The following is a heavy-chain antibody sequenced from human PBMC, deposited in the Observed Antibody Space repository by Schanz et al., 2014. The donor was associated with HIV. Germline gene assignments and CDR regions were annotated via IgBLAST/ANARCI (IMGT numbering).Heavy chain of an antibody. J-gene: IGHJ4*02. CDR1: GFTFSSYG. CDR2: IWYDGDRK. V-gene: IGHV3-33*08. Sequence: VQLVESGGGVVQPGRSLRVSCAASGFTFSSYGMHWVRQAPGKGLEWVAVIWYDGDRKEYGESVKGRFTISRDNSKNTLYLQMNSLRAEDTAVYYCYGDESGYWGQGTLVTVSS. CDR3: YGDESGY. D-gene: IGHD4-17*01.